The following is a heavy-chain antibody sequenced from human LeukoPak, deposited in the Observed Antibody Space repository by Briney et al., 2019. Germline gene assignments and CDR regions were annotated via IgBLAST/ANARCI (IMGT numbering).Heavy chain of an antibody. D-gene: IGHD6-13*01. J-gene: IGHJ6*03. CDR3: ARDAEQQLVYYYYYYYMDV. V-gene: IGHV3-7*01. CDR1: GFTFSSYW. CDR2: IKQDGSEK. Sequence: PGGSLRLSCAASGFTFSSYWMSWVRQAPGKGLEWVANIKQDGSEKYYVDSVKGRFTISRDNAKNSLYLQMNSLRAEDTAVYYCARDAEQQLVYYYYYYYMDVWGKGTTVTVSS.